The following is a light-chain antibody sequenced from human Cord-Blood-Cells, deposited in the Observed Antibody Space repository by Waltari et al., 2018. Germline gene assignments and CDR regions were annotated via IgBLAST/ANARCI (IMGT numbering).Light chain of an antibody. CDR3: QLYNNWPYT. J-gene: IGKJ2*01. CDR2: GAS. V-gene: IGKV3-15*01. CDR1: QSVSSN. Sequence: EIVMTQSPATLSVSPGERATLSCRASQSVSSNLAWYQQKPGQAPRLLIYGASTRATGIPARCSGSGSGTEFTLTISSLQSEDFAVYYCQLYNNWPYTFGQGTKLEIK.